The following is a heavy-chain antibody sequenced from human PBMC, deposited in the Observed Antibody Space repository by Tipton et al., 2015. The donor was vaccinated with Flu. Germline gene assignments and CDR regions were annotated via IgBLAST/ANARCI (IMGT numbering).Heavy chain of an antibody. CDR3: ARQLSVGATSGFDY. V-gene: IGHV4-38-2*01. CDR1: GYSISSGYY. CDR2: IYYSGST. Sequence: TLSLTCAVSGYSISSGYYWGWIRQPPGKGLEWIGSIYYSGSTYYNPSLKSRVTISVDTSKNQFPLKLGSVTAADTAVYYCARQLSVGATSGFDYWGQGTLVTVSS. J-gene: IGHJ4*02. D-gene: IGHD1-26*01.